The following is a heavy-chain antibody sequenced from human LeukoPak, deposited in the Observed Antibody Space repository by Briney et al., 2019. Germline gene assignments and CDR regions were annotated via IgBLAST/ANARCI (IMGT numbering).Heavy chain of an antibody. CDR1: GFTFSSYS. V-gene: IGHV3-48*01. CDR3: ARDGQYSNYPFDY. J-gene: IGHJ4*02. Sequence: GGSLRLSCAASGFTFSSYSMNWVRQAPGKGLEWVSYISSSSSTIYYADSVKGRFTISRDNAKNSLYLQMNSLRAEDTAVYYCARDGQYSNYPFDYWGQGTLVTVSS. CDR2: ISSSSSTI. D-gene: IGHD4-11*01.